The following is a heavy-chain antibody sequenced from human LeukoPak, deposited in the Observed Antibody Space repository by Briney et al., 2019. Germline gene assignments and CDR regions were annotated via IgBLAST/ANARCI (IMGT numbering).Heavy chain of an antibody. J-gene: IGHJ4*02. CDR2: IGSSGTNR. CDR1: GFNFINFP. Sequence: GGSLRLSCAASGFNFINFPMTWFRQAPGKGLEWVSNIGSSGTNRYYADSVKGRFSISRDNAKSSLYLQMNSLRVEDTAVYYCALLAVASDFDYWGQGALVTVSS. V-gene: IGHV3-48*04. CDR3: ALLAVASDFDY. D-gene: IGHD6-19*01.